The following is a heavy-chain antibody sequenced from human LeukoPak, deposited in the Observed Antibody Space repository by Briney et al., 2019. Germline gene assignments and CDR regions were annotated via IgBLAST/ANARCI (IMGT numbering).Heavy chain of an antibody. V-gene: IGHV4-34*01. CDR1: GGSFSGYY. D-gene: IGHD5-24*01. CDR3: ARSGWLQLYFDY. J-gene: IGHJ4*02. Sequence: SETLSLTCAVYGGSFSGYYWSWIRQPPGKGLEWIGEINHSGSTNYNPSLKSRVTISVDTSKNQFSLKLSSVTAADTAVYYCARSGWLQLYFDYWGQGTLVTVSS. CDR2: INHSGST.